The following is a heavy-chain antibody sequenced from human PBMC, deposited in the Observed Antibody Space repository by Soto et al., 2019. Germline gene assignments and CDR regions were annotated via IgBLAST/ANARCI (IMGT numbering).Heavy chain of an antibody. V-gene: IGHV1-58*02. D-gene: IGHD2-2*02. J-gene: IGHJ4*02. CDR1: GFTFTSSA. CDR3: AAVPYFCSSTSCYIRLGKFDS. Sequence: ASVKVSCKASGFTFTSSAMQWVRQARGQRLEWIGWIVVGSGNTNYAQKFQERVTITRDMSTSTAYMELSSLRSEDTAVYYCAAVPYFCSSTSCYIRLGKFDSWGQGTLVTV. CDR2: IVVGSGNT.